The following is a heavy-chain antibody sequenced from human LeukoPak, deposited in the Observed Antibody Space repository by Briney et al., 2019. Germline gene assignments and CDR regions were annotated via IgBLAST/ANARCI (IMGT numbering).Heavy chain of an antibody. V-gene: IGHV1-18*01. CDR2: SSAYSDNT. CDR1: VHPFTNYA. CDR3: ARLHTYYYGMDV. Sequence: ASVKVSCKASVHPFTNYAISWVRQAPGQGLEWMGWSSAYSDNTNYAQKFQDRVTMTTDTSTSTAYMELRSLRSDDTAVYYCARLHTYYYGMDVWGQGTTVTVSS. J-gene: IGHJ6*02.